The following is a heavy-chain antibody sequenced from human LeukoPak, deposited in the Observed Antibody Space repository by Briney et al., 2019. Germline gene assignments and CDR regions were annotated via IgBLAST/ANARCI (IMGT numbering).Heavy chain of an antibody. CDR3: ARAPPRKREYYFDY. CDR1: GFTFSSYG. V-gene: IGHV3-33*01. J-gene: IGHJ4*02. Sequence: GGSLRLSCAASGFTFSSYGMHWVRQAPGKGLEWVAVIWYDGSNKYYADFVKGRFTISRDNSKNTLYLQMNSLRAEDTAVYYCARAPPRKREYYFDYWGQGTLVTVSS. D-gene: IGHD3-10*01. CDR2: IWYDGSNK.